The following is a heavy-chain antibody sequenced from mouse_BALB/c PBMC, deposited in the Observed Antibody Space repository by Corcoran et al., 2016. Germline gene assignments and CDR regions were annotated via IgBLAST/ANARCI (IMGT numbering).Heavy chain of an antibody. CDR3: ARWDWYFGV. CDR2: IDPANGNT. V-gene: IGHV14-3*02. J-gene: IGHJ1*01. CDR1: GFNIKDTY. Sequence: EVQLQQSGAELVKPGASVKLSCTASGFNIKDTYMHWVRQRPEQGLEWIGRIDPANGNTKYDPKFQGKATITADTSSNTAYLQLSSLTSEDTAVYYCARWDWYFGVWGAGTTVTVSS.